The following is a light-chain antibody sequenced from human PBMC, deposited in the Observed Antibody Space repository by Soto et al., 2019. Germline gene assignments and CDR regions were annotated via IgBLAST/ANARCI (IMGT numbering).Light chain of an antibody. V-gene: IGLV2-14*01. CDR3: ISYTTSSTWV. Sequence: QSALTQPASVSGSPEQSITIPCTGTSSDIGGYNYVSWYQQHPGKVPKLMIYDVSNRPSGVSNRFSGSKSGNTASLTISGLQAEDEADYYCISYTTSSTWVFGGGTKLTVL. J-gene: IGLJ3*02. CDR1: SSDIGGYNY. CDR2: DVS.